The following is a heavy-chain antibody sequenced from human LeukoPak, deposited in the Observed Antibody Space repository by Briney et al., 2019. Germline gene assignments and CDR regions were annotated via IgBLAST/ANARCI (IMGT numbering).Heavy chain of an antibody. CDR1: GGSFSGYY. Sequence: PSETLSLTCAVYGGSFSGYYWSWIRQPPGKGLEWIGEINHSGSTNYNPSLKSRVIISVDTSKNQFSLKLSSVTAADTAVYYCASGWYGYWGQGTLVTVSS. CDR3: ASGWYGY. V-gene: IGHV4-34*01. D-gene: IGHD6-13*01. J-gene: IGHJ4*02. CDR2: INHSGST.